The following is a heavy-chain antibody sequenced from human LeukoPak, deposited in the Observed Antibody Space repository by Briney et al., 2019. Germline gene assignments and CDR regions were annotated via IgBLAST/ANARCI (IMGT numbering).Heavy chain of an antibody. CDR3: ARDREPYCTGGTCYSTGDY. CDR2: ISSSGSYL. V-gene: IGHV3-21*06. D-gene: IGHD2-15*01. J-gene: IGHJ4*02. Sequence: GGSLRLSCAVSGFTFSSCSMNWVRQAPGKGLEWVSSISSSGSYLYYADSVKGRFTISRDNAKNSLYLQMNSLRAEDTAVYYCARDREPYCTGGTCYSTGDYWGQGTLVTVSS. CDR1: GFTFSSCS.